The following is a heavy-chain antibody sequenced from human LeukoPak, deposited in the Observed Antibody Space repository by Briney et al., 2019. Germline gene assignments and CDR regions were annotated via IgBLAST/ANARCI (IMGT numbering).Heavy chain of an antibody. V-gene: IGHV3-20*04. CDR2: IYWNGGST. J-gene: IGHJ4*02. CDR3: ARGGAAIDEITFDY. Sequence: SGGSLRLSCAASGFTFDDYGMSWVRQAPGKGLEWVSGIYWNGGSTGYADSVKGRFTTSGDNAKNSLYLQMNSLRAEDTALYYCARGGAAIDEITFDYWGQGTLVTVSS. CDR1: GFTFDDYG. D-gene: IGHD3-16*02.